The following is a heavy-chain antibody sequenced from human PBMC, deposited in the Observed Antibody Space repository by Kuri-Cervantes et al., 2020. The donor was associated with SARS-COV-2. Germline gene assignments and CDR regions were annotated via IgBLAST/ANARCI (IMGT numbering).Heavy chain of an antibody. Sequence: GGSLRLSCAASGFTFSSYWMSWVRQAPGKGLEWVANIKQDGSEKYYVDSVKGRFTISRDNAKNSLYLQMNSLRAEDTAVYYCARARMAGPFDYWGQGTLVTVLL. J-gene: IGHJ4*02. V-gene: IGHV3-7*01. D-gene: IGHD5-24*01. CDR1: GFTFSSYW. CDR3: ARARMAGPFDY. CDR2: IKQDGSEK.